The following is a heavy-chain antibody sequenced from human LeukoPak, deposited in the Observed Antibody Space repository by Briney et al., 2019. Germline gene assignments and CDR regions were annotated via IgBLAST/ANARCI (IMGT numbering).Heavy chain of an antibody. V-gene: IGHV4-39*07. J-gene: IGHJ3*02. CDR1: GGSISSSSYY. CDR2: IYYSGST. CDR3: ARDLSSPAGGAFDI. Sequence: VKPSETLSLTCTVSGGSISSSSYYWGWIRQPPGKGLERIGSIYYSGSTYYNPSLKSRVTISVDTSKNQFSLKLSSVTAADTAVYYCARDLSSPAGGAFDIWGQGTMVTVSS. D-gene: IGHD2-2*01.